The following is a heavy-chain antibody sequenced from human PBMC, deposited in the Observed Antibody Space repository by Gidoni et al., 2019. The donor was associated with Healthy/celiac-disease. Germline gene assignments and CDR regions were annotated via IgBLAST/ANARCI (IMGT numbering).Heavy chain of an antibody. D-gene: IGHD2-2*02. J-gene: IGHJ6*02. CDR1: GFTFSSYG. CDR2: IWYDGSNK. V-gene: IGHV3-33*01. Sequence: QVQLVESGGGVVQPGRSLRLSCAASGFTFSSYGMHWVRQAPGKGRGWVAVIWYDGSNKYYADSVKGRFTISRDNSKNTLYLQMNSLRAEDTAVYYCARDPSGYCSSTSCYRRYYGMDVWGQGTTVTVSS. CDR3: ARDPSGYCSSTSCYRRYYGMDV.